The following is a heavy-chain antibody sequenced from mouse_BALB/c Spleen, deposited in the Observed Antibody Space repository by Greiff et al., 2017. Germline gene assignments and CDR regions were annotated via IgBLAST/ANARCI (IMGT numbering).Heavy chain of an antibody. CDR3: ARQGGYYGFDY. Sequence: EVKLVESGGGLVKPGGSLKLSCAASGFAFSSYDMSWVRQTPEKRLEWVAYISSGGGSTYYPDTVKGRFTISRDNAKNTLYLQMSSLKSEDTAMYYCARQGGYYGFDYWGQGTTLTVSS. V-gene: IGHV5-12-1*01. CDR1: GFAFSSYD. J-gene: IGHJ2*01. D-gene: IGHD2-3*01. CDR2: ISSGGGST.